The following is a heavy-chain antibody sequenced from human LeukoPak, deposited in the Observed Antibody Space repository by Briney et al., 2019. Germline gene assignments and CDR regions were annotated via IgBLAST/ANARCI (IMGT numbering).Heavy chain of an antibody. V-gene: IGHV3-48*04. Sequence: GGSLRLSCAASGFTFSTRSMNWVRQAPGQGLEWVSYISSSSDIIHYADSVKGRFTISRDNAKSSLYLQMNSLRAEDTAVYYCARDRASFDPWGQGTLVTVFS. D-gene: IGHD3-10*01. CDR1: GFTFSTRS. CDR3: ARDRASFDP. J-gene: IGHJ5*02. CDR2: ISSSSDII.